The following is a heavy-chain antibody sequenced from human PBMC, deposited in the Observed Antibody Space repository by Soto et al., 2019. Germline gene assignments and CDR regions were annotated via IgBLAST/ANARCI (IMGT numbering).Heavy chain of an antibody. Sequence: LRLSCAASGFAIRNYEMNWVRQAPGKGLEWVSYINSGGTSKKYTDSVEGRFTISRDTALNSLYLQMDSLRDEDTAIYYCARENSGDAFDFWGQGILVTVSS. V-gene: IGHV3-48*03. J-gene: IGHJ4*02. CDR1: GFAIRNYE. CDR3: ARENSGDAFDF. D-gene: IGHD4-17*01. CDR2: INSGGTSK.